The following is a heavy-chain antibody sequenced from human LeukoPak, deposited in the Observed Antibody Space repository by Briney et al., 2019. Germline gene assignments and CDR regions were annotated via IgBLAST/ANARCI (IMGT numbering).Heavy chain of an antibody. J-gene: IGHJ4*02. Sequence: GRSLRLSCAASGFTFSSYGMHWVRQAPGKGLEWVAVISYDGSNKYYADSVKGRFTLSRDNSKNTLYLQMNSLRAEDTAVYYCAAGYSSSWYDYWGQGTLVTVSS. CDR3: AAGYSSSWYDY. D-gene: IGHD6-13*01. CDR1: GFTFSSYG. CDR2: ISYDGSNK. V-gene: IGHV3-30*03.